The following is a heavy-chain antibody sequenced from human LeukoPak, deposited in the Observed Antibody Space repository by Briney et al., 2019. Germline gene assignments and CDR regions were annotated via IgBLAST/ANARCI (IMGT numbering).Heavy chain of an antibody. V-gene: IGHV1-8*03. CDR2: MNPNSGNT. J-gene: IGHJ6*03. D-gene: IGHD3-3*01. Sequence: GASVKVSCKASGYTFTSYDINWVRQATGQGLEWMGWMNPNSGNTGYAQKFQGRVAITRNTSISTAYMELGSLRSEDTAVYYCARGQDFWSGYYTNYYYYYMDVWGKGTTVTVSS. CDR1: GYTFTSYD. CDR3: ARGQDFWSGYYTNYYYYYMDV.